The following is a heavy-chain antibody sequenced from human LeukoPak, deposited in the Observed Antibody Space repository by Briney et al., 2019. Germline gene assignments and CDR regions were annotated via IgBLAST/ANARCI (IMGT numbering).Heavy chain of an antibody. CDR2: ISYDGSNK. V-gene: IGHV3-30-3*02. CDR3: ASAPSRFGESYFDY. J-gene: IGHJ4*02. CDR1: GFTFSSYA. Sequence: PGGSLRLSCAASGFTFSSYAMHWVRQAPGKGLEWVAVISYDGSNKYYADSVKGRFTISRDNSKNTLYLQMNSLRAEDTAVYYCASAPSRFGESYFDYWGQGTWSPSPQ. D-gene: IGHD3-10*01.